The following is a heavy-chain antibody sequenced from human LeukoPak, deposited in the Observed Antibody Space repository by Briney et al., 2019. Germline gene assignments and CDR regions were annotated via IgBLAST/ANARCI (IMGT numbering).Heavy chain of an antibody. Sequence: KSSETLSLTCTVSGGSISSYYWSWIRQPAGKGLEWMGRIYTSGSTNYNPSLKSRVTMSVDTSKNQFSLKLGSVTAADTAVYYCARDTYYYDSSGYWPAFDIWGQGAMVTVSS. J-gene: IGHJ3*02. CDR2: IYTSGST. V-gene: IGHV4-4*07. D-gene: IGHD3-22*01. CDR3: ARDTYYYDSSGYWPAFDI. CDR1: GGSISSYY.